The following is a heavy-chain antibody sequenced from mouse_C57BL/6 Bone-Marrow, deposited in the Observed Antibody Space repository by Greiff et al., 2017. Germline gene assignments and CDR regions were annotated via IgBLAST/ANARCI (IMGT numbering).Heavy chain of an antibody. CDR2: IRLKSDNYAT. CDR3: TDIPPGDY. CDR1: GFTFSNYW. D-gene: IGHD1-3*01. V-gene: IGHV6-3*01. J-gene: IGHJ2*01. Sequence: EVKVEESGGGLVQPGGSMKLSCVASGFTFSNYWMNWVRQSPEKGLEWVAQIRLKSDNYATQYAESVKGRFTISRDDSKSSVYLQMNNLRAEDTGIYYCTDIPPGDYWGQGTTLTVSS.